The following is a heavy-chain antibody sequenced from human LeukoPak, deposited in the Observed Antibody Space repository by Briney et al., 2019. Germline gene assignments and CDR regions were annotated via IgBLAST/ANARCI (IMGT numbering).Heavy chain of an antibody. Sequence: PSGTLSLTCAVSGGSISSSNWWSWVRQPPGKGLEWIGEIYHSGSTNYNPSLKSRVTISVDKSKNQFSLKLSSVTAADTAVYYCARGYCSGGSCYFSEYFQHWGQGTLVTVSS. CDR1: GGSISSSNW. CDR3: ARGYCSGGSCYFSEYFQH. V-gene: IGHV4-4*02. CDR2: IYHSGST. D-gene: IGHD2-15*01. J-gene: IGHJ1*01.